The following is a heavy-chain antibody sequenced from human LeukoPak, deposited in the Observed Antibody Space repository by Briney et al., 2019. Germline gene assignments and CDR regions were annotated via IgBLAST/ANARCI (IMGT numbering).Heavy chain of an antibody. CDR2: ISEDSSII. D-gene: IGHD6-6*01. CDR3: ARGAARRDNWFDP. V-gene: IGHV3-48*01. J-gene: IGHJ5*02. CDR1: GFTFSIYG. Sequence: GGSLRLSCAASGFTFSIYGMNWVRQAPGKGLEWVSYISEDSSIIHHADSVKSRFTISRDNAKNSLYLQMNSLRVEDTAVYYCARGAARRDNWFDPWGRGTLVTVSS.